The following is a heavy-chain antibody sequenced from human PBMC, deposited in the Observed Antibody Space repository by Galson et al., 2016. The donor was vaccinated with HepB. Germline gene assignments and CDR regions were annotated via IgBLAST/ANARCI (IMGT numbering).Heavy chain of an antibody. J-gene: IGHJ3*01. D-gene: IGHD1-7*01. V-gene: IGHV2-5*02. CDR1: GFSFSTSGEF. Sequence: PALVKPTQTLTLTCTFSGFSFSTSGEFVGWIRQPPGKALEWLALIYWDDDKRYSPSLKSRLTVTKDPSKNQVVLTMTDMDPVDTATYYCALSRLDLLFHAFDVWGQGIMVTVSS. CDR2: IYWDDDK. CDR3: ALSRLDLLFHAFDV.